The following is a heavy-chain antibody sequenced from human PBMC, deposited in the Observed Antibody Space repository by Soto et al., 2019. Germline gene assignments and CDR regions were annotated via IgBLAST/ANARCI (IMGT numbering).Heavy chain of an antibody. Sequence: EVQLVESGGGLVQPGGSLRLSCAASGFTVSSYWMHWVRQAPGKGLVWVSRINSDGSSTSYVDSVKGRFTISRDNAKNTLYLQMNSLRAEDTAVYYCASLQNSLDYYYYGMDVWGQGNTVTVSS. J-gene: IGHJ6*02. CDR2: INSDGSST. D-gene: IGHD4-4*01. CDR1: GFTVSSYW. V-gene: IGHV3-74*01. CDR3: ASLQNSLDYYYYGMDV.